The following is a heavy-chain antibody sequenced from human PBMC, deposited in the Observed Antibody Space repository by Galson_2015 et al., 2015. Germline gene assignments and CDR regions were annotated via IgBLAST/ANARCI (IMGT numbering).Heavy chain of an antibody. CDR1: GFTFSDYY. CDR3: AKDISSRDYYYYGMDV. Sequence: SLRLSCAASGFTFSDYYMSWIRQAPGKGLEWVSYISSSGSTIYYADSVKGRFTISRDNAKNSLYLQMNSLRAEDTALYHCAKDISSRDYYYYGMDVWGQGTTVTVSS. J-gene: IGHJ6*02. CDR2: ISSSGSTI. D-gene: IGHD6-13*01. V-gene: IGHV3-11*01.